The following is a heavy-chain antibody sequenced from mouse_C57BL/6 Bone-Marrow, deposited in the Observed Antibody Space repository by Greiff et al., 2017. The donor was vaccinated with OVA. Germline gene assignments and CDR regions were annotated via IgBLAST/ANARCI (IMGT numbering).Heavy chain of an antibody. CDR1: GFNIKDYY. D-gene: IGHD1-1*01. Sequence: EVQLQQSGAELVRPGASVKLSCTASGFNIKDYYMHWVKQRPEQGLEWIGRIDPEDGDTEYAPKFQGKATMTADTSSNTAYLQLSSLTSEDTAVYYCTAGGGSSYPHWYFDVWGTGTTVTVSS. V-gene: IGHV14-1*01. CDR2: IDPEDGDT. J-gene: IGHJ1*03. CDR3: TAGGGSSYPHWYFDV.